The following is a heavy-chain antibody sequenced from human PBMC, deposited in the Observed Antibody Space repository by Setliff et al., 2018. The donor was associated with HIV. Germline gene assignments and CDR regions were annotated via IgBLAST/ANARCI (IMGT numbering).Heavy chain of an antibody. CDR2: INPSGGSA. CDR3: ARDYFDSSAYHYGFGAFDI. CDR1: GYTFTDNY. Sequence: ASVKVSCKASGYTFTDNYIHWVRQAPGQGLEWMGMINPSGGSASYAQKFQGRVTMSRDTSTSTVYMELSSLRSEDTAVYYCARDYFDSSAYHYGFGAFDIWGQGTMV. D-gene: IGHD3-22*01. V-gene: IGHV1-46*01. J-gene: IGHJ3*02.